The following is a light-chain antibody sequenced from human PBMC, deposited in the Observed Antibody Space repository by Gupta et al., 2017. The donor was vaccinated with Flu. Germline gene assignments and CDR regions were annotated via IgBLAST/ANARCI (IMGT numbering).Light chain of an antibody. CDR2: DVT. CDR1: SSDVGGYNS. V-gene: IGLV2-14*04. CDR3: SSYTSSGTRV. Sequence: SITISCTGTSSDVGGYNSVSWYQQHPGKAPKLMVFDVTSRPSGVSNRFSGSKSANTASLTISGLQAEDEADYYCSSYTSSGTRVFGGGTKLTVL. J-gene: IGLJ2*01.